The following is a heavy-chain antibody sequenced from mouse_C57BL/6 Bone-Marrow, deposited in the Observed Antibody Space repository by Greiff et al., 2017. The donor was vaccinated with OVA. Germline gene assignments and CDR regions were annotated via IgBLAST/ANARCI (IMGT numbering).Heavy chain of an antibody. CDR3: ARREEFITTVVATDWYFDV. Sequence: VQLKESGAELVKPGASVKMSCKASGYTFTSYWITWVKQRPGQGLEWIGDIYPGSGSTNYNEKFKSKATLTVDTSSSTAYMQLSSLTSEDSAVYYCARREEFITTVVATDWYFDVWGTGTTVTVSS. CDR2: IYPGSGST. D-gene: IGHD1-1*01. J-gene: IGHJ1*03. V-gene: IGHV1-55*01. CDR1: GYTFTSYW.